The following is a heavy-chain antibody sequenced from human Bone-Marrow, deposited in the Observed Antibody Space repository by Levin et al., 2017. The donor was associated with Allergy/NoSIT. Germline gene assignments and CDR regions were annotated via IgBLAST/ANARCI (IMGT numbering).Heavy chain of an antibody. CDR3: ARDQTAVAVHFYYYLDV. CDR2: ISYDGSKE. J-gene: IGHJ6*03. Sequence: GGSLRLSCAASGFSFSNYAMHWVRQAPGKGLEWVAIISYDGSKEYYADSVKGRFTISRDNSENTLYLQVNVLRAEDTAVYYCARDQTAVAVHFYYYLDVWGEGTTVTVSS. CDR1: GFSFSNYA. D-gene: IGHD6-19*01. V-gene: IGHV3-30-3*01.